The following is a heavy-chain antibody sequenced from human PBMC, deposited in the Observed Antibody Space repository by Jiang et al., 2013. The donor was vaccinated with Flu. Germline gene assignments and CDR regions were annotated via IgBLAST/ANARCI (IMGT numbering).Heavy chain of an antibody. J-gene: IGHJ4*02. V-gene: IGHV4/OR15-8*01. D-gene: IGHD3-16*02. CDR3: ARGATDIWGGHRYIDN. Sequence: GSGLVKPSETLSLTCVMSGGSITTSNWWTWVRQSPEKGLEWIGEIYHTGNRNYSPSLKSRVIIEVDRSKNQFSLNLTSVTAADTALYYCARGATDIWGGHRYIDNWGQGILVTVSS. CDR1: GGSITTSNW. CDR2: IYHTGNR.